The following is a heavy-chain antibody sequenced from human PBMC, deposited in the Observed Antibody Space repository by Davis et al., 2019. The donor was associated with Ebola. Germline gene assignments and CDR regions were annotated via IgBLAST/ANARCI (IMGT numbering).Heavy chain of an antibody. J-gene: IGHJ5*02. Sequence: MPSETLSLTCTVSGGSISSSSYYWGWIRQPPGKGLEWIGSIYYSGSTYYNPSLKSRVTISVDTSKNQFSLKLSSVTAADTAVYYCARHPREYQLRGGNWFDPWGQGTLVTVSS. D-gene: IGHD2-2*01. CDR3: ARHPREYQLRGGNWFDP. V-gene: IGHV4-39*01. CDR1: GGSISSSSYY. CDR2: IYYSGST.